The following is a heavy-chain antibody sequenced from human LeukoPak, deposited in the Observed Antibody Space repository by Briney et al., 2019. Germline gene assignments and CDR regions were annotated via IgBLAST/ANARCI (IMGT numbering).Heavy chain of an antibody. D-gene: IGHD2-15*01. CDR2: INPNSGGT. V-gene: IGHV1-2*06. Sequence: ASVKVSCKASGCTFTGYYMHWVRQAPGQGLEWMGRINPNSGGTNYAQKLQGRVTMTTDTSTSTAYMELRSLRSDDTAVYYCARDPPRIVVVVAATNYYGMDVWGQGTTVTVSS. CDR1: GCTFTGYY. J-gene: IGHJ6*02. CDR3: ARDPPRIVVVVAATNYYGMDV.